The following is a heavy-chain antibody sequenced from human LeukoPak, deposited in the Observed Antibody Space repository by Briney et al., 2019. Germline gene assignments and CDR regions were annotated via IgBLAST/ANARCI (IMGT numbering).Heavy chain of an antibody. J-gene: IGHJ4*02. D-gene: IGHD6-19*01. CDR1: GFTFRSYA. V-gene: IGHV3-23*01. CDR3: AKTTAGYSSGRYPGWPVDY. CDR2: ISGSGGDT. Sequence: GGSLRLSCAASGFTFRSYAIYWVRRAPGKGLEWVSGISGSGGDTYFADSVKGRFTISRDNSKNTVFLQMDSLRAEDTAVYYCAKTTAGYSSGRYPGWPVDYWGQGTLVTVTS.